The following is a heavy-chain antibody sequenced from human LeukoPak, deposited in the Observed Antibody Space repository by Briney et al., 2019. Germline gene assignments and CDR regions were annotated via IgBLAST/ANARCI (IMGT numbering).Heavy chain of an antibody. V-gene: IGHV3-33*05. Sequence: GGSLRLPCAASGFTFSSYGMHWVRQAPGKGLEWVAVISYDGSNKYYADSVKGRFTISRDNAKNSLYLQMNSLRAEDTAVYYCARAIAVAGTDAFDIWGQGTMVTVSS. CDR1: GFTFSSYG. J-gene: IGHJ3*02. D-gene: IGHD6-19*01. CDR2: ISYDGSNK. CDR3: ARAIAVAGTDAFDI.